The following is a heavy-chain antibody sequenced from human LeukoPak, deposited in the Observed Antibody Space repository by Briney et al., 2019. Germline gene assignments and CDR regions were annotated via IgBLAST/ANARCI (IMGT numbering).Heavy chain of an antibody. CDR2: IGAYNGHT. V-gene: IGHV1-18*01. CDR1: GYTFTTYG. Sequence: ASVKVSCKSSGYTFTTYGIIWVRQAPGQGLEWLGWIGAYNGHTYYVQKLQGRVTMTTDTSTSTAFMELRSLRPDDTAVYFCARLQGPFNWIDPWGQGTLVTVSS. CDR3: ARLQGPFNWIDP. J-gene: IGHJ5*02.